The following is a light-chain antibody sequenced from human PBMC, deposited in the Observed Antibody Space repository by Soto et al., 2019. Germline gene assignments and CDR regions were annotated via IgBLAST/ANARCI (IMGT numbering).Light chain of an antibody. V-gene: IGLV1-44*01. CDR2: SNN. CDR1: SSNFGGNT. CDR3: AAWDDSLNGWV. J-gene: IGLJ3*02. Sequence: QSVLTQPPSASGTPGQRVIISCSGSSSNFGGNTANWYQQFPGTAPKVLIYSNNQRPSGVPDRFSGSKSGTSASLAISGRQSEDEADYYGAAWDDSLNGWVFGGGTKLTVL.